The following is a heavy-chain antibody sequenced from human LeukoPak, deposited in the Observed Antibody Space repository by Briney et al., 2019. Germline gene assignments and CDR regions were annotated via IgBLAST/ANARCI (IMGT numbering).Heavy chain of an antibody. J-gene: IGHJ4*02. Sequence: SETLSLTCTVSGGSISSSSYYWGWIRQPPGKGLEWIGSIYYSGSTYYNPSLKSQVTISVDTSKNQFSLKLSSVTAADTAVYYCATSGWYLLPGVYWGQGTLVTVSS. D-gene: IGHD6-19*01. CDR2: IYYSGST. CDR1: GGSISSSSYY. V-gene: IGHV4-39*01. CDR3: ATSGWYLLPGVY.